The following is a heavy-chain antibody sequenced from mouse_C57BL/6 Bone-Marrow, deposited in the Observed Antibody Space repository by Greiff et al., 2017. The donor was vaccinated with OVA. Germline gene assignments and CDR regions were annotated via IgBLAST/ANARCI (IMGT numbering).Heavy chain of an antibody. D-gene: IGHD1-1*01. CDR2: IDPEDGET. CDR3: ARHYGSSYGYCDV. J-gene: IGHJ1*03. CDR1: GFNIKDYY. V-gene: IGHV14-2*01. Sequence: VQLQQSGAELVKPGASVKLSCTASGFNIKDYYMHWVKQRTEQGLEWIGRIDPEDGETKYAPKFQGKATITADTSSNTADLQLSSLTSEDTAVYYCARHYGSSYGYCDVWGTGTTVTVAS.